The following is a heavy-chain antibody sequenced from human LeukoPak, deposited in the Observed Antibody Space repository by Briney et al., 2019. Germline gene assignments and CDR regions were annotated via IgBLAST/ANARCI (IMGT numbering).Heavy chain of an antibody. Sequence: GASVKVSCKASGYTFTSYYMHWVRQAPGQGLEWMGIINPSGGSTSYAQKFQGRVTMTRNTSISTAYMELSSLRSEDTAVYYCARVYYYDSSGYVNWFDPWGQGTLVTVSS. CDR1: GYTFTSYY. CDR3: ARVYYYDSSGYVNWFDP. CDR2: INPSGGST. J-gene: IGHJ5*02. D-gene: IGHD3-22*01. V-gene: IGHV1-46*01.